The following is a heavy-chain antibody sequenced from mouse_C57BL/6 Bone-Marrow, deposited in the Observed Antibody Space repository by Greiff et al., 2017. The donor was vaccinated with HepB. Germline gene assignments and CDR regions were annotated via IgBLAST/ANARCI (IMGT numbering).Heavy chain of an antibody. CDR2: IDPENGDT. CDR3: NCACYGSRHYAMDY. J-gene: IGHJ4*01. Sequence: VQLKQSGAELVRPGASVKLSCTASGFNIKDDYMHWVKQRPEQGLEWLGWIDPENGDTEYASKFQCKATISADKATNTAYLQLSSLNSEDAAIYYCNCACYGSRHYAMDYWGQGTSVTVSS. V-gene: IGHV14-4*01. CDR1: GFNIKDDY. D-gene: IGHD1-1*01.